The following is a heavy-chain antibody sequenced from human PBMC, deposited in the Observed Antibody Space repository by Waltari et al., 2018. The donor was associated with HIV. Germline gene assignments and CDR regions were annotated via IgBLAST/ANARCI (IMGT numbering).Heavy chain of an antibody. V-gene: IGHV4-61*02. CDR3: ARDRPYYYGSGSLRYFDY. D-gene: IGHD3-10*01. CDR2: IYTSGST. CDR1: GGSISSGSYY. Sequence: QVQLQESGPGLVKPSQTLSLTCTVSGGSISSGSYYWSWIRQPAGKGLEWIGRIYTSGSTNCNPSLKSRVTISLDTSKNQFSLKLSSVTAADTAVYYCARDRPYYYGSGSLRYFDYWGQGTLVTVSS. J-gene: IGHJ4*02.